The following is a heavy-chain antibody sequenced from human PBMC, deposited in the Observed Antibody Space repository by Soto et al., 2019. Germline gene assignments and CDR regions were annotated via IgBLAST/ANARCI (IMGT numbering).Heavy chain of an antibody. D-gene: IGHD6-6*01. CDR3: LPAARPWTLAFDY. CDR2: IYHSGST. J-gene: IGHJ4*02. Sequence: SETLSLTCAVSGYPISSGYYWGWIRQPPGKGLEWIGSIYHSGSTYYNPSLKSRVTISVDTSKNQFSLKLSSVTAADTAVYYCLPAARPWTLAFDYWGQGTLVTVSS. V-gene: IGHV4-38-2*01. CDR1: GYPISSGYY.